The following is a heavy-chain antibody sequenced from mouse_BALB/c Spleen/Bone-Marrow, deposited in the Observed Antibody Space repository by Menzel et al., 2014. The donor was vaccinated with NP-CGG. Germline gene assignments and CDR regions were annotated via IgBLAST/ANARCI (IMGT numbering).Heavy chain of an antibody. Sequence: EVKLVESGPSLVKPSQTLSLTCSVTGDSITSGYWNWIRKFPGNKLEYMGYTSYYDSTYYNPSLKSRISITRDTSKNQYYLQLNSVTTEDTATYYCTRGGNYRTLFAYWGRGTLVTVSA. CDR1: GDSITSGY. J-gene: IGHJ3*01. V-gene: IGHV3-8*02. CDR2: TSYYDST. D-gene: IGHD2-1*01. CDR3: TRGGNYRTLFAY.